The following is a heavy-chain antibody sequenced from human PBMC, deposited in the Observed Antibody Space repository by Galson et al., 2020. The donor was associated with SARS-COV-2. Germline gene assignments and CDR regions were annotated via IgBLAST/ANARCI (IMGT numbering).Heavy chain of an antibody. CDR1: GFTFSSYG. CDR3: AKDTLMQWLALVD. D-gene: IGHD6-19*01. V-gene: IGHV3-33*06. J-gene: IGHJ4*02. Sequence: GGSLRLSCAASGFTFSSYGMHWVRQAPGKGLEWVAVIWYDGSNKYYADSVKGRFTISRDNSKNTLYLQMNSLRAEDTAVYYCAKDTLMQWLALVDWGQGTLVTVSS. CDR2: IWYDGSNK.